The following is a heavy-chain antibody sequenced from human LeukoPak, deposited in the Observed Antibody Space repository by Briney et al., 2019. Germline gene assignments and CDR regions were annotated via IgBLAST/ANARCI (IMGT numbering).Heavy chain of an antibody. CDR1: GGTFSSYA. J-gene: IGHJ6*02. CDR2: IIPIFGTA. Sequence: SVKVSCKASGGTFSSYAISWVRQAPGQGLEWMGGIIPIFGTANYAQKFQGRVMITADESTSTAYMELSSLRSEDTAVYYCARSHIVVVTAILHYYYGMDVWGQGTTVTVSS. V-gene: IGHV1-69*13. D-gene: IGHD2-21*02. CDR3: ARSHIVVVTAILHYYYGMDV.